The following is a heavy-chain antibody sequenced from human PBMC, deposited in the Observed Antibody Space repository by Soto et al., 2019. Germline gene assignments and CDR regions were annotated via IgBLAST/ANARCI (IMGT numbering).Heavy chain of an antibody. D-gene: IGHD2-21*02. Sequence: SETLSLTCTVSGGSISGYYWSWIRQPPGKGLEWIGYMYNTGSTVYNPSFKSRVTISVDTSKNQFSLKLNSVTAADTAVYYCARDLWGYCGTNCYPLDVWGQGTTVTAP. J-gene: IGHJ6*02. V-gene: IGHV4-59*01. CDR2: MYNTGST. CDR3: ARDLWGYCGTNCYPLDV. CDR1: GGSISGYY.